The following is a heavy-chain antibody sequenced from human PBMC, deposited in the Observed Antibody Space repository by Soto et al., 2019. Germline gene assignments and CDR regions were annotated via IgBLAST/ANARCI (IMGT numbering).Heavy chain of an antibody. D-gene: IGHD2-2*01. J-gene: IGHJ6*02. CDR3: ARPRGYCSSTSWPDPHFYYYYGMDV. Sequence: QVQLVQSGAEVKKPGSSVKVSCKASGGTFSSYAISWVRQAPGQGLEWMGGIIPIFGTANYAQKFQGRVTITADESTSTGYMEMSSLRSEDTAVYYCARPRGYCSSTSWPDPHFYYYYGMDVWGQGTTVTVSS. CDR1: GGTFSSYA. CDR2: IIPIFGTA. V-gene: IGHV1-69*01.